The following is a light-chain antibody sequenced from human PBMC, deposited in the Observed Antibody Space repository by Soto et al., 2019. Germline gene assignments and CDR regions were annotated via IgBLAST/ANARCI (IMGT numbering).Light chain of an antibody. Sequence: QSALTQPASVSDSPGQSITISCTGTSSDVGGSNFVSWYQQHPGKPPKLIIYDVANRPSGVSNRFSGSKSGSTASLIISRLQTEDEADYYCVSYTSSTPYVFGPGTKLTVL. CDR3: VSYTSSTPYV. V-gene: IGLV2-14*03. CDR1: SSDVGGSNF. J-gene: IGLJ1*01. CDR2: DVA.